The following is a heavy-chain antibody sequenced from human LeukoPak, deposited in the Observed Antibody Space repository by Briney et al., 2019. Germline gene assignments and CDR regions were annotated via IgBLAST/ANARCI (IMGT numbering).Heavy chain of an antibody. Sequence: SVKVSCKASGGTFSSYAISWVRQAPGQGLEWMGRIIPILGIAKYAQKLQGRVTITADKSTSTAYMELSSLRSEDTAVYYCARGQEMAAIESLDYWGQGTLVTVSS. V-gene: IGHV1-69*04. J-gene: IGHJ4*02. D-gene: IGHD5-24*01. CDR2: IIPILGIA. CDR1: GGTFSSYA. CDR3: ARGQEMAAIESLDY.